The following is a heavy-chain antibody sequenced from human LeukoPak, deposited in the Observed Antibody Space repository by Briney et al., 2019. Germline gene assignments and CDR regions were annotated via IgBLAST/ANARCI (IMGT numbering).Heavy chain of an antibody. CDR3: AKDGDRDGYITYFDY. J-gene: IGHJ4*02. D-gene: IGHD5-24*01. Sequence: GGSLRLSCAASGFTFSNYGMSWVRQAPGKGLEWVSAIRGSGGSTYYADSVKGQFTISRDNSKNTLSLQMNSLRAEDTAVYYCAKDGDRDGYITYFDYWGQGTLVTVSS. V-gene: IGHV3-23*01. CDR1: GFTFSNYG. CDR2: IRGSGGST.